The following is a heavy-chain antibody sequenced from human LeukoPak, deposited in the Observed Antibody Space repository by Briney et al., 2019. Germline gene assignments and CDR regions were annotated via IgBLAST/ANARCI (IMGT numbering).Heavy chain of an antibody. CDR2: ISPSSGYI. V-gene: IGHV3-21*01. CDR3: ARDSGRFLEWITYVDV. J-gene: IGHJ6*03. Sequence: GGPLRLSCAVSGFTFKDYCMNWVRQAPGKGLEWVSPISPSSGYIYYADSVKGRFTISRDNAKKSLYLQMHSLRAEDTAVYYCARDSGRFLEWITYVDVWGKGTTVTVSS. D-gene: IGHD3-3*01. CDR1: GFTFKDYC.